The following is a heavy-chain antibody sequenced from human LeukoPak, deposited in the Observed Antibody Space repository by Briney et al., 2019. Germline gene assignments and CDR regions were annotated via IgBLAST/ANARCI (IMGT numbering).Heavy chain of an antibody. CDR3: ARRRDYFDY. J-gene: IGHJ4*02. CDR2: ISSSGGNI. V-gene: IGHV3-11*01. Sequence: CISSSGGNIYFADSVKGRFTMSRDNAWGSLYLQMNSLRADDAAIYYCARRRDYFDYCGQGSLVTVSP.